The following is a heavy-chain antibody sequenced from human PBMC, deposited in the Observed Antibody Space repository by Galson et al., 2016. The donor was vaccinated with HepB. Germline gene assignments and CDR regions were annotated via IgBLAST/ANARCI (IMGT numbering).Heavy chain of an antibody. CDR3: ARGGRVAAGVSNRLDA. D-gene: IGHD2/OR15-2a*01. CDR2: ITHSGRTT. V-gene: IGHV3-30*04. J-gene: IGHJ6*02. CDR1: GFTFSTYA. Sequence: SLRLSCAASGFTFSTYAMPWVRQAPGKGLEWVSFITHSGRTTHHADSVKGRFTISRDNSKNTLYLQMNSLRTEDTAVYFCARGGRVAAGVSNRLDAWGLGTTVTVSS.